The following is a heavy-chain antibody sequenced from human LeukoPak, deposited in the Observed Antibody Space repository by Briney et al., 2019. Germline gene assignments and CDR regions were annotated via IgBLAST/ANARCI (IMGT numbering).Heavy chain of an antibody. V-gene: IGHV1-8*02. CDR1: GYTFTGYY. CDR2: INPNSGNT. D-gene: IGHD6-19*01. Sequence: ASVKVSCKASGYTFTGYYMHWVRQAPGQGLEWMGRINPNSGNTGYAQKFQGRVTMTRNTSISTAYMELSSLRSEDTAVYYCARGVRIAVAGTLGYWFDPWGQGTLVTVSS. J-gene: IGHJ5*02. CDR3: ARGVRIAVAGTLGYWFDP.